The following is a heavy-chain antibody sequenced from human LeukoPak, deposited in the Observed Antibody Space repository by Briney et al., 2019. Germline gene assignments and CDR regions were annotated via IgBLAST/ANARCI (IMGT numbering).Heavy chain of an antibody. CDR2: IYHSGST. D-gene: IGHD4-17*01. J-gene: IGHJ4*02. CDR1: GYSISSGYY. V-gene: IGHV4-38-2*01. Sequence: SETLSLTXAVSGYSISSGYYWGWIRQPPGKGLEWIGSIYHSGSTYYNPSLKSRVTISVDTSKNQFSLKLSSVTAADTAVYYCARLGYGDYDYWGQGTLVTVSS. CDR3: ARLGYGDYDY.